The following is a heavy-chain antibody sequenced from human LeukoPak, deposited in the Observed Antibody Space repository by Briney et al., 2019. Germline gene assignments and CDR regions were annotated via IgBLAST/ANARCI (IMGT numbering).Heavy chain of an antibody. V-gene: IGHV3-53*01. D-gene: IGHD1-14*01. CDR2: IYSGDGT. Sequence: GGSLRLSCAASGLSVSSNDMSWVRQAPGKELEWVSFIYSGDGTYYADSVKGRFTISRDNSKNTLYLQMNSLRAEDTAMYYCTKSGPPDPYWGQGTMVTVSS. CDR3: TKSGPPDPY. J-gene: IGHJ3*01. CDR1: GLSVSSND.